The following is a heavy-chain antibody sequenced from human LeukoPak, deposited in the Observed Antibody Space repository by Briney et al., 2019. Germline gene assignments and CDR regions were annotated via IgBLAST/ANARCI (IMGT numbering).Heavy chain of an antibody. V-gene: IGHV3-21*01. D-gene: IGHD3-10*01. CDR2: ISSSSSYI. J-gene: IGHJ3*02. CDR3: ARAMVRGVIYPDAFDI. Sequence: GGSLRLSCAASGFTFSSYSMNWVRQAPGKGLEWVSSISSSSSYIYYADSVKGRFTISRDNAKNSLYLQMNSLRAEDTAVYYCARAMVRGVIYPDAFDIWGQGTMVTVSS. CDR1: GFTFSSYS.